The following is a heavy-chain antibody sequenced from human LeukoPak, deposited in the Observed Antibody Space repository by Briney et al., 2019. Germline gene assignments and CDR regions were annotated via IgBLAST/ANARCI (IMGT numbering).Heavy chain of an antibody. V-gene: IGHV3-23*01. Sequence: GGSLRLSCEASGFTFSSYAMSWVRQAPGMGLEWVSTISGNGGATYYADSVKGRFTISRDNSKNTLYLQMNSLRAEDTAVYYCAKDPPSSGTTFDYWGQGTLVTVSS. D-gene: IGHD2/OR15-2a*01. J-gene: IGHJ4*02. CDR3: AKDPPSSGTTFDY. CDR2: ISGNGGAT. CDR1: GFTFSSYA.